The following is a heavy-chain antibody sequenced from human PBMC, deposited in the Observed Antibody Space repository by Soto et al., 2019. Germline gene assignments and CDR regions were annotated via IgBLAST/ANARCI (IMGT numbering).Heavy chain of an antibody. V-gene: IGHV3-23*01. CDR3: AKDPALVPAARGKYYYGMDV. Sequence: EVQLLESGGGLVQPGGSLRLSCAASGFTFSSYAMSWVRQAPGKGLEWVSAISGSGGSTYYADSVKGRFTISRDNSKKTLYLQMNSMRAEDTAVYYCAKDPALVPAARGKYYYGMDVWGQGTTVTVSS. J-gene: IGHJ6*02. CDR1: GFTFSSYA. D-gene: IGHD2-2*01. CDR2: ISGSGGST.